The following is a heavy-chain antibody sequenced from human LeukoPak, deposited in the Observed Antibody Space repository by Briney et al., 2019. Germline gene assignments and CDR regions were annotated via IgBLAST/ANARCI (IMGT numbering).Heavy chain of an antibody. CDR1: GFTFSSYS. CDR3: ARDQGGWYKDY. CDR2: ISSSSYI. J-gene: IGHJ4*02. Sequence: GGSLRLSCAASGFTFSSYSMNWVRQAPGKRLEWVSSISSSSYIYYADSVKGRFTISRDNAKNSLYLQMNSLRAEDTAVYYCARDQGGWYKDYWGQGTLVTVSS. V-gene: IGHV3-21*03. D-gene: IGHD6-19*01.